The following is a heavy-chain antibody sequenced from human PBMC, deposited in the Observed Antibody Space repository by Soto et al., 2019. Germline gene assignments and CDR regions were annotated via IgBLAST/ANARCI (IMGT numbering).Heavy chain of an antibody. CDR3: ARTYSASGSYSY. V-gene: IGHV4-39*01. J-gene: IGHJ4*02. D-gene: IGHD3-10*01. CDR2: IYYSGKT. Sequence: QLQLQASGPGLVEPSETLSLTCTVSGGSLRDTNNYWGWIRQPPGKGPEWIGSIYYSGKTYYSPSLKSRVTLSVDTSKNQFSLKLTSVTAADTAVYYCARTYSASGSYSYWAQGTLVTVSS. CDR1: GGSLRDTNNY.